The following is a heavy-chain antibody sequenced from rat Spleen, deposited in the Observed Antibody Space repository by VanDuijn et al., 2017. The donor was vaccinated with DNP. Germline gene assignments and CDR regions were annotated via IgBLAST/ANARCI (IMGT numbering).Heavy chain of an antibody. CDR2: ISTGIGRS. V-gene: IGHV5S23*01. D-gene: IGHD4-1*01. CDR1: GFTFSDYN. CDR3: ARHTDTGPYYPMDV. Sequence: EVQLVESGGGLVQPGRSLKLSCAASGFTFSDYNMAWVRQAPKKGLEWVATISTGIGRSYYRDSVKGRFTISRDNAKSTLYLQMDSLRSDETATYYCARHTDTGPYYPMDVWGQGTSVTVSS. J-gene: IGHJ4*01.